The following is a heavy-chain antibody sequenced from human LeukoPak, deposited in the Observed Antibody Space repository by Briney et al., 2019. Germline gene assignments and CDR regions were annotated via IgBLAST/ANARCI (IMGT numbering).Heavy chain of an antibody. J-gene: IGHJ4*02. CDR2: IKEDGSKK. Sequence: GGSLRLSCAASGFTFSGHWMTWVRQAPGKGLEWVANIKEDGSKKNYVDSVKGRLTISRDNAKNSLYLQMTSLRAEDTAMYYCATPLDYRDSSGFHQGGDWGQGTLVTVSS. CDR1: GFTFSGHW. CDR3: ATPLDYRDSSGFHQGGD. D-gene: IGHD3-22*01. V-gene: IGHV3-7*01.